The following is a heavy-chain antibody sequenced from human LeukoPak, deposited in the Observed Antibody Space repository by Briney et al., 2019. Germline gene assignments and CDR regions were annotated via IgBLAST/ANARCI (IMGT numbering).Heavy chain of an antibody. J-gene: IGHJ4*02. Sequence: PGGSLRLSCAASGFTFDDYGMSWVRQAPGKGLEWVSGINWNGGSTGYADSVKGRFTISRDNAKDSLYLQMNSLRAEDTALYYCARGVICGGDCYPGPLDYWGQGTLVTVSS. V-gene: IGHV3-20*04. CDR2: INWNGGST. CDR3: ARGVICGGDCYPGPLDY. D-gene: IGHD2-21*02. CDR1: GFTFDDYG.